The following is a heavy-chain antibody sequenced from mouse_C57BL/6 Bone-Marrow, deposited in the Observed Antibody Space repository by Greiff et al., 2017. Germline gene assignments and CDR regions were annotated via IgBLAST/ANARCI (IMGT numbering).Heavy chain of an antibody. CDR3: TTDGYVTGGYYFDY. Sequence: EVKLMESGAELVRPGASVKLSCTASGFNIKDDYMHWVKQRPEQGLEWIGWIDPENGDTEYASKFQGKATITADTSSNTAYLQLSSLTSEDTAVYYCTTDGYVTGGYYFDYWGQGTTLTVSS. CDR2: IDPENGDT. J-gene: IGHJ2*01. CDR1: GFNIKDDY. D-gene: IGHD2-2*01. V-gene: IGHV14-4*01.